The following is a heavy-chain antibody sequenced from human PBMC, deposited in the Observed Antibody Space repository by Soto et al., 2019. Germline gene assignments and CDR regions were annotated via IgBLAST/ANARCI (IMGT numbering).Heavy chain of an antibody. J-gene: IGHJ6*02. CDR1: GYSFTSYW. V-gene: IGHV5-51*01. CDR2: IYPGDSDT. Sequence: PGESLKISCKGSGYSFTSYWIGWVRQMPGKGPEWMGIIYPGDSDTRYSPSFQGQVTISADKSISTAYLQWSSLKASDTAMYYCARRGGSGCSSYGYYYGMDVWGQGTTVTVSS. CDR3: ARRGGSGCSSYGYYYGMDV. D-gene: IGHD5-18*01.